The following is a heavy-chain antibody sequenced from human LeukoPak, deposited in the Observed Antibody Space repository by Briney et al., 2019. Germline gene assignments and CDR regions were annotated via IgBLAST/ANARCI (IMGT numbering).Heavy chain of an antibody. D-gene: IGHD3-22*01. CDR2: ISGSGGST. CDR3: AKGASRVVITPAYNWFDP. J-gene: IGHJ5*02. Sequence: QPGGTLRLSCAASGFTFSSYGMSWVRQAPGKGLEWVSAISGSGGSTYYADSVKGRFTISRDNSKNTLYLQMNSLRAEDTAVYYCAKGASRVVITPAYNWFDPWGQGTLVTVSS. CDR1: GFTFSSYG. V-gene: IGHV3-23*01.